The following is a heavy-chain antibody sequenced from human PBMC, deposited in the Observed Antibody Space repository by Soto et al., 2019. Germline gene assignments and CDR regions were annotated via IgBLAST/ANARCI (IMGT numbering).Heavy chain of an antibody. Sequence: DVKLLESGGGSVQPGGSLRLSCVASGHTFQNYAMTWVRQAPGKGLEWVSGISGSGGSTYYADSVRGRFTISRDDSKNTLYLQMSSLRADDTAVYYCAKVSRGIGVVPAALNWGQGTLVIVSS. CDR3: AKVSRGIGVVPAALN. CDR2: ISGSGGST. CDR1: GHTFQNYA. V-gene: IGHV3-23*01. D-gene: IGHD2-2*01. J-gene: IGHJ4*02.